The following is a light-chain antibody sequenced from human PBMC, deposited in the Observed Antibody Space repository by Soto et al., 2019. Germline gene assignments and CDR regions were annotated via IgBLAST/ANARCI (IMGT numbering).Light chain of an antibody. CDR3: QQYNIYPLT. Sequence: DVQMTQSPSSLSASVGDRVTITCRASQDINSWLAWYQQKPGKAPKSLIYVASSLQTGVPLRFSVSGSVTVVTLTISSLQPEASETYYCQQYNIYPLTFGGGTKVEIK. J-gene: IGKJ4*01. CDR1: QDINSW. V-gene: IGKV1D-16*01. CDR2: VAS.